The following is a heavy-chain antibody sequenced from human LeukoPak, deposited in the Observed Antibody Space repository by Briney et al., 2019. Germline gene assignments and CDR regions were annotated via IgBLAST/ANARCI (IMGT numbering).Heavy chain of an antibody. CDR3: ARPIAVAGTQYYFDY. CDR1: GYSFTSYW. V-gene: IGHV5-51*01. D-gene: IGHD6-19*01. CDR2: IYPGDSDT. J-gene: IGHJ4*02. Sequence: TGESLKISCKGSGYSFTSYWIGWVRQMPGKGLAWMGIIYPGDSDTRYSPSFQGQVTISADKSISTAYLQWSSLKASDTAMYYCARPIAVAGTQYYFDYWGQGTLVTVSS.